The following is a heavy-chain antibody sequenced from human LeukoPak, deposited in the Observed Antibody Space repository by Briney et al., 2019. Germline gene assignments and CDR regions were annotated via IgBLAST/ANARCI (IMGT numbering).Heavy chain of an antibody. Sequence: GGSLRLSCAASGFTFSSYSMNWVRQAPGKGLEWVSSISSSSSYIYYADSVKGRFTISRDNAKNSLYLQMNSLRAEDTAVYYCARVGGGGWLDYYYYGMDVWGQGTTVTVSS. CDR2: ISSSSSYI. V-gene: IGHV3-21*01. CDR1: GFTFSSYS. CDR3: ARVGGGGWLDYYYYGMDV. D-gene: IGHD6-19*01. J-gene: IGHJ6*02.